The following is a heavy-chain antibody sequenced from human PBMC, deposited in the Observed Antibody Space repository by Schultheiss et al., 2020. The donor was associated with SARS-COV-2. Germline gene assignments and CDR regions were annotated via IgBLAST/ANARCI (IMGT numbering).Heavy chain of an antibody. CDR3: AGAVGAVAMRLDY. Sequence: VKVSCKALGATFSNFAFSWVRQAPGQGLEWMGRIIPIFGTPNSAQRFQGRVTISADDSTSTAYMELSSLKFEDTAVYYCAGAVGAVAMRLDYWGLGTVVTVSS. V-gene: IGHV1-69*13. CDR2: IIPIFGTP. J-gene: IGHJ4*02. D-gene: IGHD2-21*01. CDR1: GATFSNFA.